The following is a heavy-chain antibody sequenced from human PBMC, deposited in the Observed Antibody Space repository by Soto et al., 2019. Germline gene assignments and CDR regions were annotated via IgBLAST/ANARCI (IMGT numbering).Heavy chain of an antibody. D-gene: IGHD4-4*01. J-gene: IGHJ6*02. CDR2: ISGSGGST. CDR1: GFTFSSYA. Sequence: EVQLLESGGGLVQPGGSLRLSCAASGFTFSSYAMSWVRQAPGKGLEWVSAISGSGGSTYYADSVKGRFTISRDNSKNTLYLQMNSLRAEDTAVYYCAKGGATVPHYYNYGMDVWGQGTTVTVSS. CDR3: AKGGATVPHYYNYGMDV. V-gene: IGHV3-23*01.